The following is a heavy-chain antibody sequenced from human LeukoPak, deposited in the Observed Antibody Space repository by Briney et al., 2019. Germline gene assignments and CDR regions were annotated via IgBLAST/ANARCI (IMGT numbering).Heavy chain of an antibody. CDR2: ISSSSDYI. D-gene: IGHD5-18*01. J-gene: IGHJ3*02. Sequence: PGGSLRLSCAASGFTFSSYHMDWVRQAPGKGLEWVSFISSSSDYISYADSVKGRFTISRDNAKNSLYLQMNSLRAEDTAVYYCAKRAYSDSDLRALDIWGQGTMVTISS. V-gene: IGHV3-21*01. CDR3: AKRAYSDSDLRALDI. CDR1: GFTFSSYH.